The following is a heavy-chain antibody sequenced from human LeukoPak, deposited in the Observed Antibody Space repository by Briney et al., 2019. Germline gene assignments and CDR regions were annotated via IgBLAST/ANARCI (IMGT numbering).Heavy chain of an antibody. CDR1: GGSISSYY. V-gene: IGHV4-59*08. CDR2: IYYSGST. J-gene: IGHJ4*02. D-gene: IGHD1-7*01. CDR3: ARAQLRNFDY. Sequence: PSETLSLTCTVSGGSISSYYWSWIRQPPGKGLEWIGYIYYSGSTNYNPSLKSRVTISVHTSKNQFSLKLSSVTAADTAVYYCARAQLRNFDYWGQGTLVTVSS.